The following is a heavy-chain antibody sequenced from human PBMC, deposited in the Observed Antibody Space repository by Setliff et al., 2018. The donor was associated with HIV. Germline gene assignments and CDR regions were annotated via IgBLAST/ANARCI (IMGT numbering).Heavy chain of an antibody. Sequence: GESLKISCSASGFTFSNYWMSWVRQTPRKGLEWVAKISDDGSEKYFVNSVKGRFTISRDNTKNSMFLRMDSLRDEDTAVYYCARQFLNEKSGYRPCDLWGQGTLVTVSS. CDR2: ISDDGSEK. D-gene: IGHD3-22*01. V-gene: IGHV3-7*01. CDR1: GFTFSNYW. CDR3: ARQFLNEKSGYRPCDL. J-gene: IGHJ4*01.